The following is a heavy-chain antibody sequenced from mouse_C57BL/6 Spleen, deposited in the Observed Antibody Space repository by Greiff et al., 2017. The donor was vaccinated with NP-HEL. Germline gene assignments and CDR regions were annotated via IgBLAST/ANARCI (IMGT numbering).Heavy chain of an antibody. Sequence: QVQLQQPGAELVKPGASVTLSCKASGYTFTSYWMHWVKQRPGQGLEWIGMIHPNSGSTNYNEKFKSKATLTVDKSSSTAYMQLSSLTSEDSAVYYCARPLIYDGYWFAYWGQGTLVTVSA. V-gene: IGHV1-64*01. J-gene: IGHJ3*01. D-gene: IGHD2-3*01. CDR2: IHPNSGST. CDR1: GYTFTSYW. CDR3: ARPLIYDGYWFAY.